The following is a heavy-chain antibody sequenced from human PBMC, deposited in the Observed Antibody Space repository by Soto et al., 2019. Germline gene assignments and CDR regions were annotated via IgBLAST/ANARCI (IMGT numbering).Heavy chain of an antibody. V-gene: IGHV4-34*01. Sequence: SETLSLTCAGHGGSFSDDSWSWIRQPPGKGLEWIGDINPGGITKYNPSLKGRVTISLDTSNNQFSLKLASVTAADTAVYYCARLKGYYDSGGYWNQRGGMDAWGQGTTVTVSS. J-gene: IGHJ6*02. D-gene: IGHD3-22*01. CDR1: GGSFSDDS. CDR2: INPGGIT. CDR3: ARLKGYYDSGGYWNQRGGMDA.